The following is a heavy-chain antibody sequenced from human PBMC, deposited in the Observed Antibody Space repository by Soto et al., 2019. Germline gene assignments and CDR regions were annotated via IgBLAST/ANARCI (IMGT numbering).Heavy chain of an antibody. CDR1: GYTFSTYG. J-gene: IGHJ6*02. CDR2: ISSYNGDT. Sequence: QVQLVQSGAEVKKPGVSVKVSCKASGYTFSTYGISWVRQAPGQGLDWMGWISSYNGDTNYAQKFQGRVTMTTDTSTSTAYMELRSLTSDDTAVYYCARDGPPPYYYYCLDVWGQGTTVTVSS. V-gene: IGHV1-18*01. CDR3: ARDGPPPYYYYCLDV.